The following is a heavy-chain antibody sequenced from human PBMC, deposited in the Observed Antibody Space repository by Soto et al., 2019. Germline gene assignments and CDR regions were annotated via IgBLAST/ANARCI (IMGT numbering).Heavy chain of an antibody. Sequence: QVQLVQSGAEVKKPGASVKVSCKASGYTLTDYYLHWVRQAPGQGLEWMGWISAYNGNTNYAQKLQGRVTMTTDTSTSTAYMELRSLRSDDTAVYYCARDGVVPAAIRVYGMDVWGQGTTVTVSS. CDR2: ISAYNGNT. CDR1: GYTLTDYY. D-gene: IGHD2-2*02. V-gene: IGHV1-18*04. CDR3: ARDGVVPAAIRVYGMDV. J-gene: IGHJ6*02.